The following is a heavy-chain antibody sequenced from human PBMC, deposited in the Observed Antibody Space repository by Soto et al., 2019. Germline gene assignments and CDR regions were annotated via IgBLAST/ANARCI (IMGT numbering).Heavy chain of an antibody. Sequence: PSETLSLTCTVSGGSISSYYWSWIRQPPGKGLEWIGYIYYSGSTNYNPSLKSRVTISVDTSKNQFSLKLSSVTAADTAVYYCAGRICSGGSCYLNWFDPWGQGTLVTVSS. V-gene: IGHV4-59*01. CDR1: GGSISSYY. J-gene: IGHJ5*02. CDR2: IYYSGST. CDR3: AGRICSGGSCYLNWFDP. D-gene: IGHD2-15*01.